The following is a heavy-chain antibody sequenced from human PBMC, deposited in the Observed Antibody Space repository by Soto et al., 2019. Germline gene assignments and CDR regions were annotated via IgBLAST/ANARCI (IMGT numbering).Heavy chain of an antibody. V-gene: IGHV1-18*01. J-gene: IGHJ6*02. CDR3: ARDYGDYFDYYYYGMDV. CDR2: ISAYNGNT. Sequence: DTVKVSCKASGYTFTSYCISWVRQAPGQGLEWMGWISAYNGNTNYAQKLQGRVTMTTDTSTSTAYMELRSLRSDDTAVYYCARDYGDYFDYYYYGMDVWGQGTTVTVSS. D-gene: IGHD4-17*01. CDR1: GYTFTSYC.